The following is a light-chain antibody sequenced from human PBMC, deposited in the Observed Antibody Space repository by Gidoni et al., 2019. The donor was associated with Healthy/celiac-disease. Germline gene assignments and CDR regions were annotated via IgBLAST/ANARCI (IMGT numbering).Light chain of an antibody. CDR1: SSDVGSYNL. CDR3: CSYAGSSTS. V-gene: IGLV2-23*01. J-gene: IGLJ1*01. Sequence: QSALTQPASVSGSPGQSITISCTGTSSDVGSYNLVSWYQQHPGKAPKLMIYEGSKRPPGVSNRFSGSKSGNTASLTISGLQAEDEADYYCCSYAGSSTSFGTGTKVTVL. CDR2: EGS.